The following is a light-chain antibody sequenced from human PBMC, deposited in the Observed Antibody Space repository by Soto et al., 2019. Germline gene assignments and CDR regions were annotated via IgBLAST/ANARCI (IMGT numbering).Light chain of an antibody. V-gene: IGLV2-23*01. J-gene: IGLJ3*02. CDR1: SGDVGTYNL. Sequence: QSALTQSASVSGSPGQSITISCTGTSGDVGTYNLVSWYQQHPGKAPKLMIYEGSKRPSGVSNRFSGSKSGNTASLTISGLHAEDEADYYCCSYATSSTWVFGGGTKLTVL. CDR2: EGS. CDR3: CSYATSSTWV.